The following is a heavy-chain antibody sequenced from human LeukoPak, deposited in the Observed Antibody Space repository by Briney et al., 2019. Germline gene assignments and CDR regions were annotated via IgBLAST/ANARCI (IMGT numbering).Heavy chain of an antibody. D-gene: IGHD3-9*01. Sequence: SETLSLTCAVYGGSFSGYYWSWIRQPPGKGLEWIGEINHSGSTNYNPSLKSRVTISVDTSKNQFSLKLSSVTAADTAVYYCARGLRYYDILTRYRTHPTGFASADVWGQGTTVTVSS. CDR3: ARGLRYYDILTRYRTHPTGFASADV. V-gene: IGHV4-34*01. CDR1: GGSFSGYY. J-gene: IGHJ6*02. CDR2: INHSGST.